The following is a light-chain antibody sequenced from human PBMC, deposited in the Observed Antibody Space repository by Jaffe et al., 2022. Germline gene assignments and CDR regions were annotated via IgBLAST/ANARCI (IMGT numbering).Light chain of an antibody. J-gene: IGKJ2*01. CDR1: QSILNSSNSGNY. CDR2: WAA. CDR3: QQYYNTPRT. Sequence: DIVMTQSPHSLPVSLGERATINCKSSQSILNSSNSGNYLAWYQQKPGQPPKLLIYWAATRESGVPDRFSGSGSGTHFTLTISSLQAEDVAVYYCQQYYNTPRTFGQGTKLEIK. V-gene: IGKV4-1*01.